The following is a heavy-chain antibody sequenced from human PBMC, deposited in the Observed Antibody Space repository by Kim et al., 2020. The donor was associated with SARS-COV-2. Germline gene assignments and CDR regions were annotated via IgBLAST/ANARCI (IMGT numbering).Heavy chain of an antibody. Sequence: GGSLRLCCAASGFTFSSYSMNWVRQAPGKGLEWVSSISSSSSYIYYADSVKGRFTISRDNAKNSLYLQMNSLRAEDTAVYYCARDQDCSGGSCYWNYWGQGTLVTVSS. CDR2: ISSSSSYI. V-gene: IGHV3-21*01. CDR3: ARDQDCSGGSCYWNY. CDR1: GFTFSSYS. J-gene: IGHJ4*02. D-gene: IGHD2-15*01.